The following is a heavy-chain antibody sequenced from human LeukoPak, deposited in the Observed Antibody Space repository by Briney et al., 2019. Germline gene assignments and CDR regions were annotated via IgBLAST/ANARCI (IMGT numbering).Heavy chain of an antibody. V-gene: IGHV4-59*08. CDR1: GGSISNYY. J-gene: IGHJ5*02. D-gene: IGHD6-13*01. Sequence: SETLSLTCTVSGGSISNYYWNWIRQPPGKGLEWIGSIYHSGSTSYNPSLKSRLTISVDTSKNQFSLKLNFVTAADTAMYYCARMFRSSWYINWFDPWGQGTLVTVSS. CDR2: IYHSGST. CDR3: ARMFRSSWYINWFDP.